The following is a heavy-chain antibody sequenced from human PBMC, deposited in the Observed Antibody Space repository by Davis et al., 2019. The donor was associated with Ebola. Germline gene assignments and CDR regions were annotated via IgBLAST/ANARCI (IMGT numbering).Heavy chain of an antibody. V-gene: IGHV3-7*01. Sequence: GESLKISCAASGPTLISPWMSWVRQAPGKGLEWVANIKFDGSDEKVVDSLKGRFTISRDNAKNSLYLQMNSLRAEDTAVYYCARIRGHRHSSGWYDDFDIWGQGTMVTVSS. CDR2: IKFDGSDE. CDR1: GPTLISPW. J-gene: IGHJ3*02. CDR3: ARIRGHRHSSGWYDDFDI. D-gene: IGHD6-19*01.